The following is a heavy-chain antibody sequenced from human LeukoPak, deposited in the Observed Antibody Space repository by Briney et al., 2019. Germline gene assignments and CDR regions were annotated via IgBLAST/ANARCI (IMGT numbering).Heavy chain of an antibody. CDR2: INHSGST. CDR1: GGSISSGSYY. V-gene: IGHV4-39*07. J-gene: IGHJ4*02. Sequence: SETLSLTCTVSGGSISSGSYYWSWIRQPPGKGLEWIGEINHSGSTNYNPSLKSRVTISVDTSKNQFSLKLTSVTAADTAVYYCARRDDYWGQGTLVTVSS. CDR3: ARRDDY.